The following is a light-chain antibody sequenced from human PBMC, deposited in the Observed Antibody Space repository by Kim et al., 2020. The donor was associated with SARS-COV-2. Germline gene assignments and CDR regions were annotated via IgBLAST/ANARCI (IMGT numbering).Light chain of an antibody. CDR2: LYSDGSH. Sequence: QLVLTQSPSASASLGASVKLTCTLSNGHSTSAIAWYQQQPDKSPLYLMKLYSDGSHIKGDGIPDRLSGSSSGPQRYLTISSLQSEDEADYYCQTWGSSSVVFGGGTQLTVL. J-gene: IGLJ2*01. CDR1: NGHSTSA. CDR3: QTWGSSSVV. V-gene: IGLV4-69*01.